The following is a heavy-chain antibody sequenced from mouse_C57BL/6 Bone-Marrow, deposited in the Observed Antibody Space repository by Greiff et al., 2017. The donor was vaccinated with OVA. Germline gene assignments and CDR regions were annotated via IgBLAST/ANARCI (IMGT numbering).Heavy chain of an antibody. J-gene: IGHJ1*03. Sequence: EVMLVESGAGLVKPGGSLKLSCAASGFTFSDYGMHWVRQAPEKGLEWVAYISSGSSTIYYADKVKGRFTIARDNAKNTLFMQMTSLRSEDTAMYYCARINYWYFDVWGTGTTVTVSS. CDR1: GFTFSDYG. V-gene: IGHV5-17*01. CDR3: ARINYWYFDV. CDR2: ISSGSSTI.